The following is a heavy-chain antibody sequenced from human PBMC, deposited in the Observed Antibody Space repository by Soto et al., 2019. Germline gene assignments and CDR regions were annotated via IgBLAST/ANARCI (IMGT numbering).Heavy chain of an antibody. CDR3: ASITYYYDSSGPRYDAFDI. J-gene: IGHJ3*02. CDR2: ISAYNGNT. V-gene: IGHV1-18*01. Sequence: ATVKVSCKASGYTFTSYGISWVRQAPGQGLEWMGWISAYNGNTNYAQKLQGRVTMTTDTSTSTAYMELRSLRSDDTAVYYCASITYYYDSSGPRYDAFDIWG. CDR1: GYTFTSYG. D-gene: IGHD3-22*01.